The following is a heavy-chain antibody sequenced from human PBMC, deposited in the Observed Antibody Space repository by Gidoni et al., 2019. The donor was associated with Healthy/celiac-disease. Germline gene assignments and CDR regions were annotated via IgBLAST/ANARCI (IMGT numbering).Heavy chain of an antibody. Sequence: EVQLVESGGGLVKPGRSLRLSCTASGFTFGDYARSWFRQAPGKGLEWVGLIRIKAYGGTTEYAASVKGRFTISRDDSKSIAYLKMNSLKPEDTAVYYCTRAVGILLWFIGWFDPWGQGTLVTVSS. V-gene: IGHV3-49*05. D-gene: IGHD5-18*01. CDR3: TRAVGILLWFIGWFDP. CDR1: GFTFGDYA. J-gene: IGHJ5*02. CDR2: IRIKAYGGTT.